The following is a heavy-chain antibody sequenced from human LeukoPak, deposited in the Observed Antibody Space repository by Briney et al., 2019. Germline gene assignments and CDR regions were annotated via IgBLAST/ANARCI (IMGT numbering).Heavy chain of an antibody. D-gene: IGHD1-26*01. V-gene: IGHV3-30*09. CDR3: ARDLSERYSTDY. CDR1: GFTFNNYA. J-gene: IGHJ4*02. CDR2: ISYDGITK. Sequence: GGSLRLSCAVSGFTFNNYAIHWVRQAPGKGLEWVAFISYDGITKYYADSVKGRFAISRDNSQNALDLQMNSLRAEDTAVYYCARDLSERYSTDYWGQGTLVTVSS.